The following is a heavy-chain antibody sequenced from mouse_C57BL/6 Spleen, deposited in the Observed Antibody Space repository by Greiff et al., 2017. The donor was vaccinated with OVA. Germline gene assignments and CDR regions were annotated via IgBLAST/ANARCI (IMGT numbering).Heavy chain of an antibody. CDR2: ISYDGSN. CDR3: ARPYYYGSSPWWYFDV. J-gene: IGHJ1*03. D-gene: IGHD1-1*01. CDR1: GYSITSGYY. V-gene: IGHV3-6*01. Sequence: EVHLVESGPGLVKPSQSLSLTCSVTGYSITSGYYWNWIRQFPGNKLEWMGYISYDGSNNYNPSLKNRISITRDTSKNQFFLKLNSVTTEDTATYYCARPYYYGSSPWWYFDVWGTGTTVTVSS.